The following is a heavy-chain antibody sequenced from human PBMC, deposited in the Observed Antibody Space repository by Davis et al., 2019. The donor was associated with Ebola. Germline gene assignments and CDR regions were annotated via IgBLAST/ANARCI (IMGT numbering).Heavy chain of an antibody. CDR1: GFTFSSYW. CDR2: INSDGSST. CDR3: AKDLWFGAYGMDV. V-gene: IGHV3-74*01. J-gene: IGHJ6*02. D-gene: IGHD3-10*01. Sequence: GESLKISCAASGFTFSSYWMHWVRQAPGKGLVWVSRINSDGSSTSYADSVKGRFTISRDNAKNTLYLQMNSLRAEDTAVYYCAKDLWFGAYGMDVWGQGTTVTVSS.